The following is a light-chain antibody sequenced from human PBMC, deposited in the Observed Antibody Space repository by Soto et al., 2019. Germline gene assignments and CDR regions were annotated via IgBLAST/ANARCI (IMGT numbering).Light chain of an antibody. J-gene: IGKJ4*01. V-gene: IGKV4-1*01. CDR3: QQFSSYPLT. CDR2: DAS. CDR1: QSVLYSSKNKNY. Sequence: DVLMTHSPDSLAVSLGERANLKCKSSQSVLYSSKNKNYLAWYQQKPGQAPRLLIYDASSRATGIPDRFSGGGSGTDFTLTISRLEPEDFAVYYCQQFSSYPLTFGGGTKVDI.